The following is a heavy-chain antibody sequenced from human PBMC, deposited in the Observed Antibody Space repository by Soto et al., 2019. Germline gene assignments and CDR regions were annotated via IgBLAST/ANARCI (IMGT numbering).Heavy chain of an antibody. V-gene: IGHV4-4*02. Sequence: QVQLQESGPGRVKPSGTLSLTCAVSGDSISNSRWWTWVRQPPGKGLEWIGDIFHSGDTNYNPSLKSRVFISVDKSQNQFSLKVSSVTAADTAVYYCAYSTGWYRHDVWGQGTLVTVSS. CDR2: IFHSGDT. CDR3: AYSTGWYRHDV. D-gene: IGHD6-19*01. CDR1: GDSISNSRW. J-gene: IGHJ3*01.